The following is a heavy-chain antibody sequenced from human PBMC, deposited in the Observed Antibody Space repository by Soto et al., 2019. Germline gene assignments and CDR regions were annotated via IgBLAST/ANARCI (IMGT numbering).Heavy chain of an antibody. CDR3: ARHSWQQLLPQY. CDR2: FHHSGST. V-gene: IGHV4-59*08. Sequence: QVQLQESGPGLMKPSETLSLTCTVSGGSISTYYWSWIRQPPGKGLEWIGYFHHSGSTNYNPSLTSRVTMSVDSSKNQFSLKLRSVTAADTAVYYCARHSWQQLLPQYWGQGTLVTVSS. J-gene: IGHJ1*01. CDR1: GGSISTYY. D-gene: IGHD4-4*01.